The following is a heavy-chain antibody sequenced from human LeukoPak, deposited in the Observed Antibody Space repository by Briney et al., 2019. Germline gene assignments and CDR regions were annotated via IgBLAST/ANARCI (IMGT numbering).Heavy chain of an antibody. CDR3: ARDSPEWSHAFDI. D-gene: IGHD3-3*01. CDR2: ISAYNGNT. V-gene: IGHV1-18*01. Sequence: SVKVSCKASGYTFTSYGISWVRQAPGQGLEWMGWISAYNGNTNYAQKLQGRVTMTTDTSTSTAYMELSSLRSEDTAVYYCARDSPEWSHAFDIWGQGTMVTVSS. J-gene: IGHJ3*02. CDR1: GYTFTSYG.